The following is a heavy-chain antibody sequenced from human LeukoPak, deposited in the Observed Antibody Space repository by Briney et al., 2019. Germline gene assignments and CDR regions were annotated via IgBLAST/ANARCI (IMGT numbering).Heavy chain of an antibody. D-gene: IGHD3-9*01. CDR2: IYYSGST. CDR1: GGSISSYY. J-gene: IGHJ3*02. Sequence: PSETLSLTCTVPGGSISSYYRSWIRQPPGKGLEWIGYIYYSGSTNYNPSLKSRVTISVDTSKNQFSLKLSSVTAADTAVYYCARDHTYYDILTGYSFGAFDIWGQGTMVTVSS. V-gene: IGHV4-59*01. CDR3: ARDHTYYDILTGYSFGAFDI.